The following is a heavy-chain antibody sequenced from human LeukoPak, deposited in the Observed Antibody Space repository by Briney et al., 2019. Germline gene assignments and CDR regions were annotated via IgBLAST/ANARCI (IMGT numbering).Heavy chain of an antibody. Sequence: KTSETLSLTCAVSGYSISSGHYWGWIRQPPGKGLEWIGSVYQSGSTYYDPSLQSRVTISVDTSKNQFSLDLRSVTAADTAVYYCVSRTNYYGPYIYWGRGPLVTVSS. D-gene: IGHD3-10*01. CDR3: VSRTNYYGPYIY. J-gene: IGHJ4*01. CDR1: GYSISSGHY. V-gene: IGHV4-38-2*01. CDR2: VYQSGST.